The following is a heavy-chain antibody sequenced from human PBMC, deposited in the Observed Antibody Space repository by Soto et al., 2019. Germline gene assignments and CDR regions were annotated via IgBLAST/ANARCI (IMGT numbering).Heavy chain of an antibody. CDR1: GFTFSSYA. Sequence: GGSLRLSCAASGFTFSSYAMHWVRQAPGLGLEWVAVISYDGSNKYYADSVKGRFTMSRDNSKNTQYLQTNSLRAEDTAVYYCARDGYGDYVFDYWGQGTLVTVSS. V-gene: IGHV3-30-3*01. CDR3: ARDGYGDYVFDY. CDR2: ISYDGSNK. D-gene: IGHD4-17*01. J-gene: IGHJ4*02.